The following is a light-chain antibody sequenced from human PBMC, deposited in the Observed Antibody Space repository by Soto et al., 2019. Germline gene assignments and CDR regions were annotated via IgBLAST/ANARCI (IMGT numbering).Light chain of an antibody. CDR3: SSYAGSNNFEV. CDR1: SSDVGGYNY. CDR2: EVS. V-gene: IGLV2-8*01. J-gene: IGLJ1*01. Sequence: QSALTQPPSASGSPGQSVTISCTGTSSDVGGYNYVSWYQQHPGKAPKLMIYEVSKRPSGAPDRFSGSKSGNTASLTVSGLQAEDEADYYYSSYAGSNNFEVFGTGTKVTVL.